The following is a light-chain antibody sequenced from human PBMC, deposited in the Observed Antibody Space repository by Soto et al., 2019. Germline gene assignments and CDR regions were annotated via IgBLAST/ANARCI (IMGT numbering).Light chain of an antibody. Sequence: GDRVTITCRASQTISSWLAWYQQRPGKAPKLLIYDASSLESGAPTRFSGSGSGTEFTLTISSLQPDDFATYYCQQYNSYSETFGQVTKVDI. V-gene: IGKV1-5*01. CDR3: QQYNSYSET. CDR1: QTISSW. J-gene: IGKJ1*01. CDR2: DAS.